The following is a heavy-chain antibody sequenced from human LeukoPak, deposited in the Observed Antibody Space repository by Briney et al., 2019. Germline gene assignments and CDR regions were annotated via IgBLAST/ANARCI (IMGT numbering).Heavy chain of an antibody. D-gene: IGHD2-2*01. CDR1: GGTFSSYA. J-gene: IGHJ5*02. CDR2: IIPIFGTA. V-gene: IGHV1-69*13. Sequence: SVKVSCKASGGTFSSYAISWVRQAPGQGLEWMGGIIPIFGTANYAQKFQGRVTITADESTSTAYMELSSLRSEDTAVYYCARSGYCSSTSCYWGSWFDPWGQGTLVTVSS. CDR3: ARSGYCSSTSCYWGSWFDP.